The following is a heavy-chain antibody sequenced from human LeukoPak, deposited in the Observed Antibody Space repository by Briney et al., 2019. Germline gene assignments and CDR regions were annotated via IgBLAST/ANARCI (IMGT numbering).Heavy chain of an antibody. D-gene: IGHD6-19*01. CDR3: ARENRGSSGDWFDP. CDR1: GFTFDDSV. Sequence: GGSLRLSCAASGFTFDDSVMSWVRQVPGKGLEWVSGINWNGGSTGYVDSVKGRFTISRDNAKNSLYLQMNSLRAEDTAVYYCARENRGSSGDWFDPWGQGTLVTVSS. J-gene: IGHJ5*02. CDR2: INWNGGST. V-gene: IGHV3-20*04.